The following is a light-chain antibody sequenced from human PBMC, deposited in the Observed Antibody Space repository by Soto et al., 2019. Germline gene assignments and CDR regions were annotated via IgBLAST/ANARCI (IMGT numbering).Light chain of an antibody. CDR3: QQYDTLPPT. CDR2: DAS. J-gene: IGKJ4*01. Sequence: DIQMTQSPSSLSASVGDRVTITCHASQDITKYLNWYRQKPGKAPNLLIYDASKLKTGVPSRFSGTGSGTYFTLTISSRQPEDIATYFCQQYDTLPPTFGGGTRVEIK. V-gene: IGKV1-33*01. CDR1: QDITKY.